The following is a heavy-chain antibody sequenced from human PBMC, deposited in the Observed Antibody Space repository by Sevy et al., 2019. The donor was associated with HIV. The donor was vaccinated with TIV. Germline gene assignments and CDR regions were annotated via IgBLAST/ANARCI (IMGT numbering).Heavy chain of an antibody. Sequence: SETLSLTCTVSGGSISSGGYYWSWIRQHPGKGLEWIGYIYYSGSTYYNPSLKSRVTISVDTSKNQFSLKLSSVTAVDTAVYYCARARIAAAGTSYYYYGMDVWGQGTTVTVSS. CDR1: GGSISSGGYY. CDR3: ARARIAAAGTSYYYYGMDV. CDR2: IYYSGST. D-gene: IGHD6-13*01. V-gene: IGHV4-31*03. J-gene: IGHJ6*02.